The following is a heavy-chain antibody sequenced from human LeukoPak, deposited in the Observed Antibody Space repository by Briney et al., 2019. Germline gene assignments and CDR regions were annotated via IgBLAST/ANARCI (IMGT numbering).Heavy chain of an antibody. CDR1: GFPFSNYW. Sequence: GSLSLSCAASGFPFSNYWMHWVRQAPGKGLVWVSRIKSDGSSTSYADSVKGRFTISRDNAKNTLYLQRNSLRAEDTAVYYCARTVDTADPLPYYFDYWGQGTLVTVSS. CDR3: ARTVDTADPLPYYFDY. J-gene: IGHJ4*02. V-gene: IGHV3-74*01. CDR2: IKSDGSST. D-gene: IGHD5-18*01.